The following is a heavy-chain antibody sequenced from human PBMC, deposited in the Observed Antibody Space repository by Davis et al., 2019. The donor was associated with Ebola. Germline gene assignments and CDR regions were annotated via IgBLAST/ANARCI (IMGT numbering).Heavy chain of an antibody. V-gene: IGHV5-10-1*01. CDR3: ARRSGYYGSGSLWDY. D-gene: IGHD3-10*01. J-gene: IGHJ4*02. Sequence: GESLKISCKGSGYSFTSYWISWVRQMPGKGLEWMGRIDPSDSYTNYSPPFQGHVTISADKSISTAYLQWSSLKASDTAMYYCARRSGYYGSGSLWDYWGQGTLVTVSS. CDR2: IDPSDSYT. CDR1: GYSFTSYW.